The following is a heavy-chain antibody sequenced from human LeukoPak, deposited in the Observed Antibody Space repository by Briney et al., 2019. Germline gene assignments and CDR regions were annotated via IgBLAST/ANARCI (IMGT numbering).Heavy chain of an antibody. D-gene: IGHD3-3*01. J-gene: IGHJ5*02. V-gene: IGHV1-18*01. CDR1: GYTFTSYG. Sequence: GASVKVSCKASGYTFTSYGISWVRQAPGQGLEWMGWISVYNGNTKYSQKFQGRVTMTTDISTSTAYMELRSLRSDDTAVYYCARDLRVPYNWFDLWGQGTLVTVSS. CDR2: ISVYNGNT. CDR3: ARDLRVPYNWFDL.